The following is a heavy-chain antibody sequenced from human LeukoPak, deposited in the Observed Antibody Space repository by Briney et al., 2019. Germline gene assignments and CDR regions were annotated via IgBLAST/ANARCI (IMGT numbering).Heavy chain of an antibody. J-gene: IGHJ3*02. Sequence: ASVKVSCTASGYTFTSYDINWVRQATGQGLEWMGWMNPNSGNTGYAQKFQGRVTITRNTSISTAYMELSSLRSEDTAVYYCARGPVTIFGVVIIPDAFDIWGQGTMVTVSS. CDR2: MNPNSGNT. CDR3: ARGPVTIFGVVIIPDAFDI. D-gene: IGHD3-3*01. CDR1: GYTFTSYD. V-gene: IGHV1-8*03.